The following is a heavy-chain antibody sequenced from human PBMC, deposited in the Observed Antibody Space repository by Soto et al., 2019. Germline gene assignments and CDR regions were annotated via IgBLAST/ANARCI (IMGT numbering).Heavy chain of an antibody. CDR3: ARDGAYCSGTGCRDYYHYMDV. CDR1: GFSFSDYS. V-gene: IGHV3-21*01. D-gene: IGHD2-2*01. J-gene: IGHJ6*03. Sequence: EVQLVESGGGLVKPGRSLRLSCAASGFSFSDYSMNWVRQAPGKGLEWVSSISGSSSYIYYADSLKGRFTVSRDNAKKSLYLQMNSLRAEDTAMYYCARDGAYCSGTGCRDYYHYMDVWGKGTTVTVSS. CDR2: ISGSSSYI.